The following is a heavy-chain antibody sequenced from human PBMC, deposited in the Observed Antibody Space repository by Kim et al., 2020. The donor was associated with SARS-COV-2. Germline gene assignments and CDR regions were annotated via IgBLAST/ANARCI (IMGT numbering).Heavy chain of an antibody. CDR3: AGYCSGGSCYAR. D-gene: IGHD2-15*01. V-gene: IGHV4-34*01. J-gene: IGHJ4*02. Sequence: NSNPSLKSRVTISVDTSKNQFSLKLSSVTAADTAVYYCAGYCSGGSCYARWGQGTLVTVSS.